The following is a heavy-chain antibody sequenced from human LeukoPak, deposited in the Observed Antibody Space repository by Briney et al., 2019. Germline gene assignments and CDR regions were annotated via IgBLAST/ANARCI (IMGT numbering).Heavy chain of an antibody. CDR2: ITSAGENT. CDR1: EFTFSIYA. V-gene: IGHV3-23*01. D-gene: IGHD3-22*01. CDR3: AKDRPNYYGSNGHYYRRDGDY. J-gene: IGHJ4*02. Sequence: GGSLRLSCAASEFTFSIYAMSWVRQAPGKGLEWVSSITSAGENTFYTGSVKGRFTISGDNSRNTLYLQMNSLRAEDTAIYYCAKDRPNYYGSNGHYYRRDGDYWGQGTLVTVSS.